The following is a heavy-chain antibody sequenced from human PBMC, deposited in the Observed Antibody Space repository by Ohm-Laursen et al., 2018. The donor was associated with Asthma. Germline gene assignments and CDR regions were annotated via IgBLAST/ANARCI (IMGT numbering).Heavy chain of an antibody. CDR3: ARVGDCSGGSCYSAPSVYYYYGMDV. CDR1: GYTFTSYA. V-gene: IGHV1-3*01. Sequence: EASVKVSCNASGYTFTSYAMHWVRQAPGQRLEWMGWINAGNGNTKYSQRFQGRVTMTRDTSTSTVYMELSSLRSEDTAVYYCARVGDCSGGSCYSAPSVYYYYGMDVWGQGTTVTVSS. J-gene: IGHJ6*02. D-gene: IGHD2-15*01. CDR2: INAGNGNT.